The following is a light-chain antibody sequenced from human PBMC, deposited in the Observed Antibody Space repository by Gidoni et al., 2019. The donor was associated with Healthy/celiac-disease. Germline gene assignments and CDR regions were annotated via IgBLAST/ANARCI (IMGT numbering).Light chain of an antibody. J-gene: IGKJ4*01. CDR3: QQYDNLPLP. CDR2: DAS. V-gene: IGKV1-33*01. CDR1: QDISNY. Sequence: DIQMTPSPASLSASVGDRVTITCQASQDISNYLNWYQQKPGKAPKLLIYDASNLETGVPSRFSGSGSGTDFTFTISSLQPEDIATYYFQQYDNLPLPFGGGTKVEIK.